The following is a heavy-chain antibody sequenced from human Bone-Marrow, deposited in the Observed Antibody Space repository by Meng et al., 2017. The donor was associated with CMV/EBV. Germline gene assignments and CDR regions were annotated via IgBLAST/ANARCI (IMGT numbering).Heavy chain of an antibody. V-gene: IGHV3-74*01. Sequence: GESLKISCAASGFTVSSNYMSWVRQAPGKGLVWVSRINSDGSSTSYADSVKGRFTISRDNAKNTLYLQMNSLRAEDTAVYYCTLGYCSGGSCYTRVQGYYYYGMDVWGQGTTVTVAS. CDR2: INSDGSST. CDR1: GFTVSSNY. D-gene: IGHD2-15*01. CDR3: TLGYCSGGSCYTRVQGYYYYGMDV. J-gene: IGHJ6*02.